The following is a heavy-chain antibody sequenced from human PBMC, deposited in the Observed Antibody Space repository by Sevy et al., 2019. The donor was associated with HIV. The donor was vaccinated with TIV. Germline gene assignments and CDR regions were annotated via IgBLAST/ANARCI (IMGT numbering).Heavy chain of an antibody. Sequence: GGSLRLSCAASGFTFSSYGMHWVCQAPGKGLEWVAVIWYDGSNKYYADSVKGRFTISRDNSKNTLYLQMNSLRAEDTAVYYCAREGCSGGSCYDFDYWGQGTLVTVSS. V-gene: IGHV3-33*01. D-gene: IGHD2-15*01. J-gene: IGHJ4*02. CDR2: IWYDGSNK. CDR1: GFTFSSYG. CDR3: AREGCSGGSCYDFDY.